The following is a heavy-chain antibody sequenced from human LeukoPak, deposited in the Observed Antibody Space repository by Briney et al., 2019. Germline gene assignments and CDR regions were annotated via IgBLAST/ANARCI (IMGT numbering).Heavy chain of an antibody. CDR2: FDPEDGET. Sequence: ASVKVSCKASGYTFTSYYMHWVRQAPGKGLEWMGGFDPEDGETIYAQKFQGRVTMTEDTSTDTAYMELSSLRSEDTAVYYCATKVAAAGTYAFDIWGQGTMVTVSS. J-gene: IGHJ3*02. D-gene: IGHD6-13*01. V-gene: IGHV1-24*01. CDR3: ATKVAAAGTYAFDI. CDR1: GYTFTSYY.